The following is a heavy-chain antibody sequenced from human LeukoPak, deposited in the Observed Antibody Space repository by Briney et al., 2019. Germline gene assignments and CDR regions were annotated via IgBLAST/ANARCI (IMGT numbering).Heavy chain of an antibody. CDR2: INPSGGST. D-gene: IGHD6-19*01. J-gene: IGHJ4*02. CDR3: AKDSSGWYRSFDY. CDR1: GYTFTSYY. Sequence: GASVKVSCKASGYTFTSYYMHWVRQAPGQGLEWMGIINPSGGSTSYAQKFQGRVTMTRDTSTSTVYMELSSLRSEDTALYYCAKDSSGWYRSFDYWGQGTLVTVSS. V-gene: IGHV1-46*01.